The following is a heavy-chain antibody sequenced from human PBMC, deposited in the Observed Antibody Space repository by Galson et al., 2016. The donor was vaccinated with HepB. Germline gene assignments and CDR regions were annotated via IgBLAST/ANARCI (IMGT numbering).Heavy chain of an antibody. CDR3: ARDPRSGSWLGDYRMDV. J-gene: IGHJ6*02. CDR2: ISYDGNNR. Sequence: SLRLSCAASGFTFSSHAIHWVRQAPGKGLEWVALISYDGNNRYYAHSVKGRFTISRDNSKNTLDLQMSSLRVEDTALYYCARDPRSGSWLGDYRMDVWGQGTTVTAPS. D-gene: IGHD6-13*01. CDR1: GFTFSSHA. V-gene: IGHV3-30*04.